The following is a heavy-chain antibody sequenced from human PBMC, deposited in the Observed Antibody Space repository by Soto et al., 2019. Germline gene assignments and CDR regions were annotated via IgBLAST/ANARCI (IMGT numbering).Heavy chain of an antibody. CDR1: GFTFSSYG. Sequence: QVQLVESGGGVVQPGRSLRLSCAASGFTFSSYGMHWVRQAPGKGLEWVAVISYGGSNKYYADSVKGRFTISRDNSKNTLYLQMNSLRAEDTAVYYCAKALINYDILTGLYMDVWGKGTTVTVSS. D-gene: IGHD3-9*01. CDR2: ISYGGSNK. V-gene: IGHV3-30*18. CDR3: AKALINYDILTGLYMDV. J-gene: IGHJ6*03.